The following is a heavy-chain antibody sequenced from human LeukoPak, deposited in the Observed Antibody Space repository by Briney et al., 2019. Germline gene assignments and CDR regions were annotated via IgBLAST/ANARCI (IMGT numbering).Heavy chain of an antibody. CDR3: ARDINAPYSGYSSGWYDY. CDR2: ISSSSSYI. J-gene: IGHJ4*02. Sequence: PGGSLRLSCAASGFTFSSYSMNWVRQAPGRGLEWVSSISSSSSYIYYADSVKGRFTISRDNAKNSLYLQMNSLRAEDTAVYYCARDINAPYSGYSSGWYDYWGQGTLVTVSS. CDR1: GFTFSSYS. V-gene: IGHV3-21*01. D-gene: IGHD6-19*01.